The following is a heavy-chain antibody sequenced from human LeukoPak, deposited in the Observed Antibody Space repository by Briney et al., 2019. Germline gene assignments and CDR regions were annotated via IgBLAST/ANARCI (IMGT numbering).Heavy chain of an antibody. Sequence: GGSLRLSCAASGFTFSSYAMSWVRQAPGKGLEWVSGISGSGDNTYYADSVKGRFTISRDNSKNTLSVQVNSLGTEDTAAYYCAKGSYYDSSGSFYFDYWGQGTLVTVSS. V-gene: IGHV3-23*01. D-gene: IGHD3-22*01. CDR1: GFTFSSYA. CDR3: AKGSYYDSSGSFYFDY. CDR2: ISGSGDNT. J-gene: IGHJ4*02.